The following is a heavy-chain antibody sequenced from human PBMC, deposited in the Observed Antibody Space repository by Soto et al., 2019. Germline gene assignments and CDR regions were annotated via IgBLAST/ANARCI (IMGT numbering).Heavy chain of an antibody. V-gene: IGHV4-59*01. CDR2: IYYSGST. CDR1: GGSISSYY. Sequence: SETLSLTCTVPGGSISSYYWSWIRQPPGKGLEWIGYIYYSGSTNYNPSLKSRVTISVDTSKNQFSLKLSSVTAADTAVYYCARVFSGADYWGQGTLVTVSS. D-gene: IGHD3-10*01. J-gene: IGHJ4*02. CDR3: ARVFSGADY.